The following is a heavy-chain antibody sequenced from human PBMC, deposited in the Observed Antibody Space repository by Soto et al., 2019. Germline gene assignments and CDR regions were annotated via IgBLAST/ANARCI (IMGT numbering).Heavy chain of an antibody. CDR3: ARVSHIVVVPAVRGAFDI. Sequence: QVQLQESGPGLEKASETLSLTCTVSGGSMSGYYWSWIRQPPGKGLEWIGFIYDGGTTNYNPTLKSRGTKSIDTSKNQVSLKLTSVTAADTAVYYCARVSHIVVVPAVRGAFDIWGQGTMITVPS. V-gene: IGHV4-59*01. D-gene: IGHD2-21*02. J-gene: IGHJ3*02. CDR2: IYDGGTT. CDR1: GGSMSGYY.